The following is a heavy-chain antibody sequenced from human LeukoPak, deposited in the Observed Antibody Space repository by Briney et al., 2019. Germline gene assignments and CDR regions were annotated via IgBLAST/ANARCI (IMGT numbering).Heavy chain of an antibody. CDR1: GFTFSSYS. Sequence: PGGSLRLSCAAPGFTFSSYSVNWVREAPGKGLEGVSSISMSSSYIYYADSVKGRFTISRDNAKNSLYLQMNSLRAEDTAVYYCARGDTSLDDAFDIWGQGTMVTVSS. J-gene: IGHJ3*02. D-gene: IGHD5-18*01. V-gene: IGHV3-21*01. CDR3: ARGDTSLDDAFDI. CDR2: ISMSSSYI.